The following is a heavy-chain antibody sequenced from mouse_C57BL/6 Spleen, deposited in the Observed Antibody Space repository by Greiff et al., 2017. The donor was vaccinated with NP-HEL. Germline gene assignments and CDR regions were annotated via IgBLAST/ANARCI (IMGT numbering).Heavy chain of an antibody. J-gene: IGHJ4*01. CDR2: IRYDGST. CDR3: ARGYDYAAMDY. CDR1: GYSITSGYY. Sequence: EVKLQESGPGLVKPSQSLSLTCSVTGYSITSGYYWNWIRQFPGNKLEWMGYIRYDGSTNYNPSLKNQISLTLDTSTNQFFLKLNSVTTEDTANYYGARGYDYAAMDYWGKGTSVTVSS. V-gene: IGHV3-6*01.